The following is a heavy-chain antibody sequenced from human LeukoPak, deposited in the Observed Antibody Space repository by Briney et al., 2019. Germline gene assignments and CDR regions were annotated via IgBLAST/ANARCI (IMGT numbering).Heavy chain of an antibody. CDR1: GGSISSYY. CDR3: TTGVDYPTGMDV. J-gene: IGHJ6*02. V-gene: IGHV4-59*08. D-gene: IGHD5-12*01. Sequence: SETLSLTCTVSGGSISSYYWSWIRQPPGKGLEWIGYIYYSGSTNYNPSLKSRVTISVDTSKNQFSLKLSSVTAADTAVYYCTTGVDYPTGMDVWGQGTTVTVSS. CDR2: IYYSGST.